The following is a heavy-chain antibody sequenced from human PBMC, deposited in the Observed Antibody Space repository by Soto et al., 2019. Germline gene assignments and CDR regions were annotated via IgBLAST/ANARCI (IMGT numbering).Heavy chain of an antibody. V-gene: IGHV3-74*01. Sequence: GGSLRLSCAASGFTFTDYWIHWVRQVPGKGLVWVSRINGDGSSTNYADSVRGRFTISRDNAKNTVNLQVNSLRAEDTAVFYFARGISGSYGFDFWGQGTLVTVSS. J-gene: IGHJ4*02. CDR1: GFTFTDYW. CDR3: ARGISGSYGFDF. D-gene: IGHD6-25*01. CDR2: INGDGSST.